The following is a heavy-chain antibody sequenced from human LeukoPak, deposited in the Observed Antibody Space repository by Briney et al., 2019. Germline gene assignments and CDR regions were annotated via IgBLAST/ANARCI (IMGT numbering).Heavy chain of an antibody. J-gene: IGHJ4*02. CDR3: ASSDYSNSKPYNYFDY. V-gene: IGHV1-2*02. Sequence: ASVKVSCKASGYTFTGYYMHWVRQAPGQGLEWMGWINPNSGGTNYAQKFQGRVTMTRDTSISTAYMELSRLRSDDTAVYYCASSDYSNSKPYNYFDYWGQGTLVTVSS. CDR2: INPNSGGT. D-gene: IGHD4-11*01. CDR1: GYTFTGYY.